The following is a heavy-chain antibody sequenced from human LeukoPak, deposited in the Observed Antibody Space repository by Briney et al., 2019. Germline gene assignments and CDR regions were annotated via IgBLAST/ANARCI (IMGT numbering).Heavy chain of an antibody. CDR2: ISYDGSNK. CDR3: AKGPGAAVGKRYIQH. CDR1: GFTFSSYA. D-gene: IGHD6-13*01. V-gene: IGHV3-30-3*01. J-gene: IGHJ1*01. Sequence: PGRSLRLSCAASGFTFSSYAMHWVRQAPGKGLEWVAVISYDGSNKYYADSVKGRFTISRDNSKNSLSLQMNSLRAEDTALYYCAKGPGAAVGKRYIQHWGQGTLVTVSS.